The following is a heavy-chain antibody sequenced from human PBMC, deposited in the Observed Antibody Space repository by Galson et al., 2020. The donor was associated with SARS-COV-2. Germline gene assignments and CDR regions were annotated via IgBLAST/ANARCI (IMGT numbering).Heavy chain of an antibody. Sequence: SNKYYADSVKGRFTISRDNSKNTMYLQMNNLRAEDTAVYYCAKAYDNSGYYYYFDSWGQGTLVTVSS. D-gene: IGHD3-22*01. V-gene: IGHV3-33*06. CDR3: AKAYDNSGYYYYFDS. J-gene: IGHJ4*02. CDR2: SNK.